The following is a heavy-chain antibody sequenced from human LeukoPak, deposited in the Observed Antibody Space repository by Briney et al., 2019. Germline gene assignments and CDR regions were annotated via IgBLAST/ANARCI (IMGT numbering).Heavy chain of an antibody. CDR1: GFTFSSYA. CDR2: ISGSGGST. J-gene: IGHJ6*03. V-gene: IGHV3-23*01. CDR3: AKEGFGELFYYYYYMDV. Sequence: PGGSLRLSCAASGFTFSSYAMSWVRQAPGKGLEWVSGISGSGGSTYYADSEKGRFTISRDNSKNTLYLQMKSLRVEDTAVYYCAKEGFGELFYYYYYMDVWGKGTTVTVSS. D-gene: IGHD3-10*01.